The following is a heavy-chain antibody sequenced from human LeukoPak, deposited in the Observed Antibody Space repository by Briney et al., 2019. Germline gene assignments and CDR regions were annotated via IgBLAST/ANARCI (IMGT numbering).Heavy chain of an antibody. V-gene: IGHV4-34*01. CDR3: ARERHETRYYYDSSGYYEG. CDR2: INHSGST. J-gene: IGHJ4*02. D-gene: IGHD3-22*01. Sequence: SETLSLTCAVYGGSFSGYYWSWIRQPPGKGLEWIGEINHSGSTNYNPSLKSRVTISVDTSKNQFSLKLSSVTAADTAVYYCARERHETRYYYDSSGYYEGWGQGTLVTVSS. CDR1: GGSFSGYY.